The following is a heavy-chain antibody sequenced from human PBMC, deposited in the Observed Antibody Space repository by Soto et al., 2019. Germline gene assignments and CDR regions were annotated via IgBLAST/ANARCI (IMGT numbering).Heavy chain of an antibody. CDR1: GFTFSSYA. D-gene: IGHD6-13*01. V-gene: IGHV3-23*01. J-gene: IGHJ6*02. CDR3: AKHLFSSSLGWYGMDV. Sequence: PGGSLRLSCAASGFTFSSYAMSWVRQAPGKGLEWVSAISGSGGSTYYADSVKGRFTISRDNSKNTLYLQMNSLRAEDTAVYYCAKHLFSSSLGWYGMDVWGQGTTVTVSS. CDR2: ISGSGGST.